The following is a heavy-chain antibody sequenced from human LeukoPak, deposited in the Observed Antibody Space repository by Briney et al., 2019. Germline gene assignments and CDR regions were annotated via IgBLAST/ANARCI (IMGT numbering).Heavy chain of an antibody. V-gene: IGHV4-61*01. CDR3: ARSSLDSSGYYNWFDP. D-gene: IGHD3-22*01. J-gene: IGHJ5*02. CDR1: GGSISSDNYY. CDR2: IHYSGST. Sequence: SETLSLTCTVSGGSISSDNYYWSWIRQPPGKGLEWIGYIHYSGSTNYNPSLKSRVTISVDTSKNQFSLKLSSVTAADTAVYYCARSSLDSSGYYNWFDPWGQGTLVTVSS.